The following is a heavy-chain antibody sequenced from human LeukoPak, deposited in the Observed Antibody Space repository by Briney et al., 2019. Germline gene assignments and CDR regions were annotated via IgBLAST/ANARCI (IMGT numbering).Heavy chain of an antibody. V-gene: IGHV4-39*07. J-gene: IGHJ5*02. CDR1: GDSISSTNYY. CDR2: IYYSGST. D-gene: IGHD5-18*01. Sequence: SETLSLTCTVSGDSISSTNYYWGWIRQPPGKGLEWIGSIYYSGSTYYNPSLESRVTISVDTSKNQFSLKLSSVTAADTAVYYCARSARGYSSRDWFDPWGQGTLVTVSS. CDR3: ARSARGYSSRDWFDP.